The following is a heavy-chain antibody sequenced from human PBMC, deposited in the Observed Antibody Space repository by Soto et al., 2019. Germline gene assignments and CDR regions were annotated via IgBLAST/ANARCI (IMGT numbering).Heavy chain of an antibody. CDR1: GYTFTSYG. D-gene: IGHD2-15*01. CDR3: ARKYCCSCYYGGELNAFDI. Sequence: ASVKVTCKASGYTFTSYGISWVRQAPGQGLEWMGWISAYNGNTNYAQKLQGRVTMTTDTSTSTAYMELRSLRSDDTAVYYCARKYCCSCYYGGELNAFDIWGQGTMVSVSS. V-gene: IGHV1-18*01. CDR2: ISAYNGNT. J-gene: IGHJ3*02.